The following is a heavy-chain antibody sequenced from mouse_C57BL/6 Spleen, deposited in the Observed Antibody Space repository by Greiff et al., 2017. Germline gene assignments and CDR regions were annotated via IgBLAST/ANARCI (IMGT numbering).Heavy chain of an antibody. CDR1: GYAFSSSW. J-gene: IGHJ4*01. Sequence: QVQLKQSGPELVKPGASVKISCKASGYAFSSSWMNWVKQRPGKGLEWIGRIYPGDGDTNYNGKFKGKATLTADKSSSTAYMQLSSLTSEDSAVYFCARDDYDVAMDYWGQGTSVTVSS. CDR3: ARDDYDVAMDY. V-gene: IGHV1-82*01. D-gene: IGHD2-4*01. CDR2: IYPGDGDT.